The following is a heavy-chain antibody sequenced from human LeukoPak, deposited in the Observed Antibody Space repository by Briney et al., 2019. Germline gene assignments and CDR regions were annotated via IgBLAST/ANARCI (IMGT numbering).Heavy chain of an antibody. Sequence: PGRSLRLSCAASGFTFSSYGMHWVRQAPGKGLEWVAVIWYDGSNKYYADSVKGRFTISRDNSKNTLYLQMNSLRAEDTAVYYCARDPHFYCSSTSCYSPPGHYYGMDVWGQGTTVTVSS. CDR2: IWYDGSNK. V-gene: IGHV3-33*01. CDR1: GFTFSSYG. CDR3: ARDPHFYCSSTSCYSPPGHYYGMDV. J-gene: IGHJ6*02. D-gene: IGHD2-2*01.